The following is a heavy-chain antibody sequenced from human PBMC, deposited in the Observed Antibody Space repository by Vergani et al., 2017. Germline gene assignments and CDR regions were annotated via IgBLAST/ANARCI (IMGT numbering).Heavy chain of an antibody. D-gene: IGHD2-15*01. CDR2: ISSSSSTI. V-gene: IGHV3-48*01. Sequence: EVQLVESGGGLVQPGGSLRPSCAASGFTFSSYSMNWVRQAPGKGLEWVSYISSSSSTIYYADSVKGRFTISRDNAKNSLYLQMNSLRAEDTAVYYCANSPFLYCSGGSCSSYWGQGTLVTVSS. CDR1: GFTFSSYS. J-gene: IGHJ4*02. CDR3: ANSPFLYCSGGSCSSY.